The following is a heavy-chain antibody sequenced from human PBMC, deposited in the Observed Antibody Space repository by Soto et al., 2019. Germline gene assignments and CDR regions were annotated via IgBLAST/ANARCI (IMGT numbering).Heavy chain of an antibody. CDR1: GGSISSGDYY. J-gene: IGHJ5*02. CDR3: ARGINYYDSSGYSWFDP. V-gene: IGHV4-31*03. Sequence: SETLSLTCTVSGGSISSGDYYWSWIRQHPGKGLEWIGYIYYSGSTYYNPSLKSRVTISVDTSKNQFSLKLSSVTAADTAVYYCARGINYYDSSGYSWFDPWGQGTLVTVSS. CDR2: IYYSGST. D-gene: IGHD3-22*01.